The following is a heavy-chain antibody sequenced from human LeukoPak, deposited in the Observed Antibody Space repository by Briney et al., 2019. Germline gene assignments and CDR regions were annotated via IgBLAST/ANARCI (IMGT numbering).Heavy chain of an antibody. CDR3: AKDISGWPYDAFVI. D-gene: IGHD6-19*01. CDR1: GFTFSDYY. J-gene: IGHJ3*02. CDR2: IYSGGST. V-gene: IGHV3-53*01. Sequence: GGSLRLSCAASGFTFSDYYMSWIRQAPGKGLEWVSVIYSGGSTYYADSVKGRFTISRDNSKNTLYLQMNSLRAEDTAVYYCAKDISGWPYDAFVIWGQGTMVTVSS.